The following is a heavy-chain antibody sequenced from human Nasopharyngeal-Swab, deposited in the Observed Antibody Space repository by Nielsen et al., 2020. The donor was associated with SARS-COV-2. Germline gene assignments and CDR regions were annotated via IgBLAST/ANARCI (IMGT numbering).Heavy chain of an antibody. CDR3: ATSPVVPAARDDAFDI. D-gene: IGHD2-2*01. Sequence: ASVKVSCKVSGYTLTALSMHWVRQAPGKGLEWMGGFDPEDGETIYAQKFQGRVTMTEDTSTDTAYMELSSLRSEDTAVYYCATSPVVPAARDDAFDIWGQGTMVTVSS. CDR2: FDPEDGET. CDR1: GYTLTALS. J-gene: IGHJ3*02. V-gene: IGHV1-24*01.